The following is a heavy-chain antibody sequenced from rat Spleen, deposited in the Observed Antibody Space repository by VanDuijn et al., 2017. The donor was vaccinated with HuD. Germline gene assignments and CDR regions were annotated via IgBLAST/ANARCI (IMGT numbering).Heavy chain of an antibody. J-gene: IGHJ1*01. CDR1: GFTFNNYW. CDR2: ISYEGSTT. V-gene: IGHV5-31*01. Sequence: EVQLVESGGGLVQPGRSLKLSCVASGFTFNNYWMTWIRQAPGKGLEWVASISYEGSTTYYGDSVKGRFTISRDNAKNTQYLQMDSLRSEDTATYYCARLGYWYFDFWGPGTMVTVSS. CDR3: ARLGYWYFDF. D-gene: IGHD5-1*01.